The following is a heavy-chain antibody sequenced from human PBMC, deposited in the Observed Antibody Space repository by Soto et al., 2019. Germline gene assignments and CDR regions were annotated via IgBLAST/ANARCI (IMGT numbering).Heavy chain of an antibody. CDR1: GYTFTGYY. V-gene: IGHV1-46*01. CDR2: INPLGGST. Sequence: QVQLVQSGAEVKKPGASVSISCKASGYTFTGYYVHWVRQAPGQGLEWMGVINPLGGSTRYAQKFQGRVSMTADTSTSTVYMDLSSLRSDDTAVYYCARGAVTGRGDYWGQGTLVTVAS. CDR3: ARGAVTGRGDY. D-gene: IGHD7-27*01. J-gene: IGHJ4*02.